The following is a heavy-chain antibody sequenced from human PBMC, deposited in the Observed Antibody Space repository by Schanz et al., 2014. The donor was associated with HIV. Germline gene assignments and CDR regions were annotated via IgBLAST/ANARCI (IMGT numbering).Heavy chain of an antibody. V-gene: IGHV3-48*01. Sequence: EVQMVESGGGLVQPGGSLRLSCAASGFTFSDFGMNWVRQAPGKGLEWVAYISSSGSTIYYAGSVKGRFTISRDNSKKMLFLQMNRLRAEDTAVYYCAIRTPMISFGAFDIWGRGTMVTVSS. CDR3: AIRTPMISFGAFDI. CDR2: ISSSGSTI. CDR1: GFTFSDFG. D-gene: IGHD3-16*01. J-gene: IGHJ3*02.